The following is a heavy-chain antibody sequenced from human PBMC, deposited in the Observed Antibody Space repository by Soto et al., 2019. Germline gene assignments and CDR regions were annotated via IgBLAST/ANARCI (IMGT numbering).Heavy chain of an antibody. J-gene: IGHJ4*02. V-gene: IGHV4-59*08. CDR2: IYYSGST. CDR3: AGSSGYEDYFDY. CDR1: GGSISSYY. D-gene: IGHD5-12*01. Sequence: SETLSLTCTVSGGSISSYYWSWIRQPPGKGLEWIGYIYYSGSTNYNPSLKSRVTISVDTSKNQFSLKLSSVTAADTAVYYCAGSSGYEDYFDYWGQGTLVTVSS.